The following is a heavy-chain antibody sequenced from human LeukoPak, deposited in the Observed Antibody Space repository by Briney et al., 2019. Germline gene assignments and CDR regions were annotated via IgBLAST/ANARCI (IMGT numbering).Heavy chain of an antibody. CDR2: ISGRS. CDR3: GRAFPPLRTSSAGDL. D-gene: IGHD3-16*01. J-gene: IGHJ1*01. Sequence: GGSLRLSCSASGFSFSDYDMNWVRRAPGKGLEWVSAISGRSNGESVKGRFTISRDNAKNSLYLQLDSLGVEDTAVYYCGRAFPPLRTSSAGDLWGQGTLVTVSS. V-gene: IGHV3-69-1*02. CDR1: GFSFSDYD.